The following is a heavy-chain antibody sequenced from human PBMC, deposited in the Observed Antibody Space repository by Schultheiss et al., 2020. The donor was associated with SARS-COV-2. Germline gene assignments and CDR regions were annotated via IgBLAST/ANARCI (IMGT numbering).Heavy chain of an antibody. J-gene: IGHJ4*02. D-gene: IGHD3-22*01. CDR2: IYYSGST. Sequence: SQTLSLTCTVSGGSISSYYWSWIRQPPGKGLEWIGYIYYSGSTNYNPSLKSRVTISVDTSKNQFSLKLSSVTAADTAVYYCAVDSSGYYPVAFDYWGQGTLVTVSS. V-gene: IGHV4-59*01. CDR3: AVDSSGYYPVAFDY. CDR1: GGSISSYY.